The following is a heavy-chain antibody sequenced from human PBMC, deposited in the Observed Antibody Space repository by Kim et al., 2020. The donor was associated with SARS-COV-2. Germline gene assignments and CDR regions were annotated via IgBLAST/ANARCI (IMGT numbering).Heavy chain of an antibody. Sequence: SETLSLTCTXSGGSISSSSYYWGWIRQPPGKGLEWIGSIYYSGSTYYNPSLKSRVTISVDTSKNQFSLKLSSVTAADTAVYYCARLPGPNSRGMDVWGKGTTVTVSS. V-gene: IGHV4-39*01. CDR2: IYYSGST. CDR3: ARLPGPNSRGMDV. J-gene: IGHJ6*03. D-gene: IGHD1-7*01. CDR1: GGSISSSSYY.